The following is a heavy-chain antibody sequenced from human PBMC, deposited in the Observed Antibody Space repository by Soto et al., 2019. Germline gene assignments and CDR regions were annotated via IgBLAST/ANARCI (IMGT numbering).Heavy chain of an antibody. CDR1: GGSISSGDYY. V-gene: IGHV4-30-4*01. CDR2: IYYSGST. J-gene: IGHJ4*02. CDR3: ARGITPTEVGFDY. Sequence: SETLSLTCTVSGGSISSGDYYWSWIRQPPGKGLEWIGYIYYSGSTYYNPSLKSRVTISVDTSKNQFSLKLSSVTAADTAVYYCARGITPTEVGFDYRGQGTLVTVSS. D-gene: IGHD3-16*01.